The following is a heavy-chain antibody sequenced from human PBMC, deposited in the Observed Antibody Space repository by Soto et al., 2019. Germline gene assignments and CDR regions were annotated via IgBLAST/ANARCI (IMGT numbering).Heavy chain of an antibody. CDR3: ASPPQLLQYFQD. D-gene: IGHD3-22*01. J-gene: IGHJ1*01. CDR2: IFYTGGT. Sequence: SETLSLTCTVSGGSITNTAYYWAWIRQPPGKGLEWIGSIFYTGGTYYNPSLKSRVTISMDTSNNLVSLKLSSVTAADTAVYYCASPPQLLQYFQDWGQGTLVTVSS. V-gene: IGHV4-39*02. CDR1: GGSITNTAYY.